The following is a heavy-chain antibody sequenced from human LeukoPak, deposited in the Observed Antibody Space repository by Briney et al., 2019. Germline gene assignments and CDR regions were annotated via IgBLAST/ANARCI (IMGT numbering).Heavy chain of an antibody. V-gene: IGHV3-21*01. J-gene: IGHJ4*02. CDR3: ARDLENYDTY. Sequence: GGSLRLSCAASGLTFSSYSMNWVRQAPGKGLEWVSSISSSSSYIYYADSVKGRFTISRDNAKNSLYLQMNSLRAEDTAVYYCARDLENYDTYWGQGTLVTVSS. CDR1: GLTFSSYS. CDR2: ISSSSSYI. D-gene: IGHD3-22*01.